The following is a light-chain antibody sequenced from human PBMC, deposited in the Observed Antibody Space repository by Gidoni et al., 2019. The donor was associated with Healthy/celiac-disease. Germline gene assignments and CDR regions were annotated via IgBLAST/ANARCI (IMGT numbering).Light chain of an antibody. Sequence: EIVFTQSPAPLSLSPGERATLSCRSSQSVSSYLAWYQQTPGQAPRLLIYDASNRATGIPARFSGSGSGTDFTLTISSLEPEDFAVYYCQQRSNWQYTFGQGTKLEIK. CDR3: QQRSNWQYT. CDR1: QSVSSY. CDR2: DAS. V-gene: IGKV3-11*01. J-gene: IGKJ2*01.